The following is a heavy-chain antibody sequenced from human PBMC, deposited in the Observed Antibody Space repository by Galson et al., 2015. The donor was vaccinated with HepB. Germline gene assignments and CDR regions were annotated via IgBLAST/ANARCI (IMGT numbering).Heavy chain of an antibody. CDR1: GFTFSSYA. CDR2: ISYDGSNK. J-gene: IGHJ4*02. D-gene: IGHD2-15*01. V-gene: IGHV3-30-3*01. CDR3: ARDGNEDIVVVVALDY. Sequence: SLRLSCAASGFTFSSYAMHWVRQAPGKGLEWVAVISYDGSNKYYADSVKGRFTISRDNSKNTLYLQMNSLRAEDTAVYYCARDGNEDIVVVVALDYWGQGTLVTVSS.